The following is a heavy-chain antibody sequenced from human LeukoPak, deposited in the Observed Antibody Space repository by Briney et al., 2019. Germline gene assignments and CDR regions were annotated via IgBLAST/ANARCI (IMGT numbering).Heavy chain of an antibody. CDR1: GFTFSSYG. CDR2: IWYDGSNK. J-gene: IGHJ4*02. V-gene: IGHV3-33*01. D-gene: IGHD2/OR15-2a*01. Sequence: PGGSLRLSCAASGFTFSSYGMHWVRQALGKGPEWVALIWYDGSNKYYADSVKGRLTISRDNSKNTLYLQMNSLRAEDTAVYYCAREGPRGNSQFDYWGQGTLVTVSS. CDR3: AREGPRGNSQFDY.